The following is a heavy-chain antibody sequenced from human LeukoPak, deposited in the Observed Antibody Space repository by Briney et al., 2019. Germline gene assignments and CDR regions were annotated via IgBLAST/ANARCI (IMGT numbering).Heavy chain of an antibody. CDR1: GFTDSSNY. CDR2: IYSGGST. V-gene: IGHV3-66*01. D-gene: IGHD4-17*01. CDR3: ARDGGTVTTYFDY. J-gene: IGHJ4*02. Sequence: GGSLRLSCAASGFTDSSNYMSWVRQAPGKGLEWVSVIYSGGSTYYAGSVKGRFTISRDNSKNTLYLQMNSLRAEDTAVYYCARDGGTVTTYFDYWGQGTLVTVSS.